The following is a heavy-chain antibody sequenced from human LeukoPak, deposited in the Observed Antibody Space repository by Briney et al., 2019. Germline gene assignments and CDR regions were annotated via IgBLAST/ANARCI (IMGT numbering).Heavy chain of an antibody. CDR3: ARPYGDYLL. D-gene: IGHD4-17*01. CDR2: ISGDSKYI. J-gene: IGHJ4*02. Sequence: GGSLRLSCAGSGFTFSRYTFNWVRQAPGRGLEWVSAISGDSKYIYYTDSVKGRFTISRDNARNSVYLQMNSLGVEDTAVYYCARPYGDYLLWGQGTLVTVSS. CDR1: GFTFSRYT. V-gene: IGHV3-21*01.